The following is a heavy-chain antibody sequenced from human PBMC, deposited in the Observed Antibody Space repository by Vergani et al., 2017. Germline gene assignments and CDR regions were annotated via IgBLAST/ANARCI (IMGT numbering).Heavy chain of an antibody. CDR2: ISSSSSYI. V-gene: IGHV3-21*04. CDR1: GFTFSSYS. J-gene: IGHJ3*02. Sequence: EVQLVESGGGLVKPGGSLRLSCAASGFTFSSYSMNWVRQAPGKGLEWVSSISSSSSYIYYADSVKGRFTISRDNAKNSLYLQMNSLRAEDTAVYYCARGKGTTVQAFDIWGQGTMVTVSS. D-gene: IGHD1-1*01. CDR3: ARGKGTTVQAFDI.